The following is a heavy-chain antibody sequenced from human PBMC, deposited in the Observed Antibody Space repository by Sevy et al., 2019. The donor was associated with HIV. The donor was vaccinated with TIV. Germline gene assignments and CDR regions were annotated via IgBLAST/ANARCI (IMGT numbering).Heavy chain of an antibody. J-gene: IGHJ6*02. CDR1: GFTFTYAW. V-gene: IGHV3-15*01. Sequence: GGSLRLSCAASGFTFTYAWMTWVRQAPGKGLEWVGRIKSRADGGTTDYAAPVKGRFSISRDDSKNTLYLQMNSLKTEDTAVYYCRTDPIIVLPVTDGMDVWGQGTTVTVSS. CDR3: RTDPIIVLPVTDGMDV. D-gene: IGHD2-8*02. CDR2: IKSRADGGTT.